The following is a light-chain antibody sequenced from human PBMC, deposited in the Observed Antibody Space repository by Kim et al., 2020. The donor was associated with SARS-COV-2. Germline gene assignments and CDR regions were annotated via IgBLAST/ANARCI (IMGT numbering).Light chain of an antibody. Sequence: SYELTQPPSVSVAPGKTATITCGGNKIGTKSVHWYQQRPGRAPVLVIYYDNDRPSGIPERFSGSNSGNTATLTISRVEVADEADYYCHVWDSTSDHHVFGTGTKVTVL. CDR3: HVWDSTSDHHV. CDR1: KIGTKS. V-gene: IGLV3-21*04. J-gene: IGLJ1*01. CDR2: YDN.